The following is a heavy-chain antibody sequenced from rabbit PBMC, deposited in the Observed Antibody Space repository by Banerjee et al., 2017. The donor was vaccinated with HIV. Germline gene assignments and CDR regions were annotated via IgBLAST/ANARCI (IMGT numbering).Heavy chain of an antibody. V-gene: IGHV1S40*01. Sequence: QSLEESGGDLVKPGASLTLTCTASGFDFSSNRMCWVRQAPGKGLEWIACIYAGSSGSTAYATWAKGRFTISKTSSTTVTLQMTSLTVADTATYFCARDTGSSFSSYGMDLWGPGTLVTVS. CDR1: GFDFSSNR. J-gene: IGHJ6*01. CDR2: IYAGSSGST. D-gene: IGHD8-1*01. CDR3: ARDTGSSFSSYGMDL.